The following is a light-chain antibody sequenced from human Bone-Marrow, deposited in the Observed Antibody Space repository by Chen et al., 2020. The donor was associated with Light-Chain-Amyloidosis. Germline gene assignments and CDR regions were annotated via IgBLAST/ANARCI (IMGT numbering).Light chain of an antibody. J-gene: IGLJ3*02. V-gene: IGLV3-21*02. CDR1: NIGSTS. Sequence: SYVLTQPSSVSVAPGQTATIACGGNNIGSTSVHWYQQTPGQAPLLVVYDASDRPSGIPERLSGSHDGNPAPLTISRGEAGDEADYYCQVWGRGSDRPVFGGGTKLTVL. CDR3: QVWGRGSDRPV. CDR2: DAS.